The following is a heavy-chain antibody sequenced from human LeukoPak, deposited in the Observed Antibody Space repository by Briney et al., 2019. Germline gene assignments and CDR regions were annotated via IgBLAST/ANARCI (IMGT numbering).Heavy chain of an antibody. CDR3: AGGGSPGYYYDYYMDV. D-gene: IGHD3-10*01. V-gene: IGHV4-39*07. CDR1: GGSISSSSCY. J-gene: IGHJ6*03. Sequence: SETLSLTCTVSGGSISSSSCYWGWIRQPPGKGLEWIGSIYYSGSTYYNPSLKSRVTISVDTSKNQFSLKLTSVTAADTAVYFCAGGGSPGYYYDYYMDVWGKGTTVTISS. CDR2: IYYSGST.